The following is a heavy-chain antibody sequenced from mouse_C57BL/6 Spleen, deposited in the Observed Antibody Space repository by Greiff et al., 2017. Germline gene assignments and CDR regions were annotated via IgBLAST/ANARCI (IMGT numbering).Heavy chain of an antibody. CDR3: AVITTVVANFDY. D-gene: IGHD1-1*01. V-gene: IGHV1-26*01. CDR1: GYTFTDYY. Sequence: EVQLQQSGPELVKPGASVKISCKASGYTFTDYYMNWVKQSHGKSLEWIGDINPNNGGTSYNQKFKGKATLTVDKSSSTAYMELRSLTSEDSAVYYCAVITTVVANFDYWGQGTTLTVSS. J-gene: IGHJ2*01. CDR2: INPNNGGT.